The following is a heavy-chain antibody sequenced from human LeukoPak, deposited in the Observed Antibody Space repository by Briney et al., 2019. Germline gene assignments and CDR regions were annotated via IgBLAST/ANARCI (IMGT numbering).Heavy chain of an antibody. CDR1: GGTFSSYA. V-gene: IGHV1-69*13. CDR2: IIPIFGTA. CDR3: ARDYYGSGSYSNSDL. D-gene: IGHD3-10*01. J-gene: IGHJ2*01. Sequence: ASVKVSCKASGGTFSSYAISWVRQAPGQGLEWMGGIIPIFGTANYAQKFQGRVTITADESTSTAYMELSSLRSEDTAVYYCARDYYGSGSYSNSDLWGRGTLVTVSS.